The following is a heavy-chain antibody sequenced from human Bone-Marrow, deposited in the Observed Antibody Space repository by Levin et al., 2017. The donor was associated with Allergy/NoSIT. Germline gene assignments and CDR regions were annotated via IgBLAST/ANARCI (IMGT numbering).Heavy chain of an antibody. CDR1: GFTFSSYA. CDR3: ARAERGCSGGSCYVLFDY. D-gene: IGHD2-15*01. Sequence: GGSLRLSCAASGFTFSSYAMHWVRQAPGKGLEYVSAISSNGGSTYYANSVKGRFTISRDNSKNTLYLQMGSLRAEDMAVYYCARAERGCSGGSCYVLFDYWGQGTLVTVSS. J-gene: IGHJ4*02. CDR2: ISSNGGST. V-gene: IGHV3-64*01.